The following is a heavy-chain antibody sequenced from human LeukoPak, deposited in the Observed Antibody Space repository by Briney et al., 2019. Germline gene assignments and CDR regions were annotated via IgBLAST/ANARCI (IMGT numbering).Heavy chain of an antibody. D-gene: IGHD3-10*01. CDR2: MNPNSGNT. CDR3: AKDPMVRGAPWNWFDP. CDR1: GYTFTSYD. V-gene: IGHV1-8*01. J-gene: IGHJ5*02. Sequence: ASVKVSCKASGYTFTSYDINWVRQATGQGLEWMGWMNPNSGNTGYAQKFQGRVTMTRNTSISTAYMELSSLRSEDTAVYYCAKDPMVRGAPWNWFDPWGQGTLVTVSS.